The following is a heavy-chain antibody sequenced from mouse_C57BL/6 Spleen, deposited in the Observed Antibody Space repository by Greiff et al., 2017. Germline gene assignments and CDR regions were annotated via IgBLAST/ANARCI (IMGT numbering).Heavy chain of an antibody. CDR1: GYAFSSSW. Sequence: QVHVKQSGPELVKPGASVKISCKASGYAFSSSWMNWVKQRPGKGLEWIGRIYPGDGDTNYNGKFKGKATLTADKSSSTAYMQLSSLTSEDSAVYFCASNYYGSSYRYFDVWGTGTTVTVSS. D-gene: IGHD1-1*01. V-gene: IGHV1-82*01. CDR2: IYPGDGDT. J-gene: IGHJ1*03. CDR3: ASNYYGSSYRYFDV.